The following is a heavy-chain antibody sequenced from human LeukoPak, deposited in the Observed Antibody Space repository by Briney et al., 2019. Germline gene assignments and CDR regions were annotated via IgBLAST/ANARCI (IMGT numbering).Heavy chain of an antibody. V-gene: IGHV1-69*06. Sequence: SVKVSCKASGGTFISYAISWVRQAPGQGLEWMGGIIPIFGTANYAQKFQGRVTITADKSTSTAYMELSSLRSEDTAVYYCARMRWLQFPYYFDYWGQGTLVTVSS. CDR2: IIPIFGTA. CDR3: ARMRWLQFPYYFDY. J-gene: IGHJ4*02. D-gene: IGHD5-24*01. CDR1: GGTFISYA.